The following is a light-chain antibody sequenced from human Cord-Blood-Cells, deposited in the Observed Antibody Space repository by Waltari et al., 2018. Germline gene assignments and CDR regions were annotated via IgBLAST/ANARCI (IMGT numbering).Light chain of an antibody. J-gene: IGLJ3*02. Sequence: NFMLTQPHSVSESPGKTVTISCTRSSGSIASNYVQRYQQRPGSAPTTVIYEDNQRPSGVPDRFSGSIDSSSNSASLTISGLKTEDEADYYCQSYDSSLGVFGGGTKLTVI. V-gene: IGLV6-57*03. CDR2: EDN. CDR1: SGSIASNY. CDR3: QSYDSSLGV.